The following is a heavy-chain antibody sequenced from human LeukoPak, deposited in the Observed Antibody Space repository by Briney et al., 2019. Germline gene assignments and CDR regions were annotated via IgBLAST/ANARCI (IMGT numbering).Heavy chain of an antibody. CDR3: AGDRATSYFDY. CDR1: GFTVSSNY. Sequence: GGSLRLSCAASGFTVSSNYMNWVRQAPGKGLEWVSVIYSGGSTYYADSVKGRFTISRDNSKNTLYLQMNSLRAEDTAVYYCAGDRATSYFDYWGQGALVTISS. J-gene: IGHJ4*02. D-gene: IGHD1-26*01. V-gene: IGHV3-53*01. CDR2: IYSGGST.